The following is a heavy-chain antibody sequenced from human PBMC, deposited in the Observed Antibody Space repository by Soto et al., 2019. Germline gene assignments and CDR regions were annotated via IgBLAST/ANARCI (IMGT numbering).Heavy chain of an antibody. J-gene: IGHJ5*02. Sequence: PAETLSLTCTVSVGSISIGDYCWSWIRQPRGKGLEWIGYIYYSGSTYYNPSLKSRVTISVDTSKNHFSLKLRSVTAADTAVYYCASGAGVAAAGTPNWFDPWGQGTLVTVSS. D-gene: IGHD6-13*01. CDR1: VGSISIGDYC. CDR2: IYYSGST. V-gene: IGHV4-30-4*01. CDR3: ASGAGVAAAGTPNWFDP.